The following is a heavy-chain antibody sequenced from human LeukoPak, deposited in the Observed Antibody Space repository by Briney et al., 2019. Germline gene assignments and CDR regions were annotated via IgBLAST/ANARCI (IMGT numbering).Heavy chain of an antibody. J-gene: IGHJ4*02. D-gene: IGHD6-19*01. CDR2: ISSSGSTI. CDR3: AREGYSSGWYFLVYDY. Sequence: PGGSLRLSCAASGLTFSSYEMNWVRQAPGKGLEWVSYISSSGSTIYYADSVKGRFTISRDNAKNSLYLQMNSLRAEDTAVYYCAREGYSSGWYFLVYDYWGQGTLVTVSS. V-gene: IGHV3-48*03. CDR1: GLTFSSYE.